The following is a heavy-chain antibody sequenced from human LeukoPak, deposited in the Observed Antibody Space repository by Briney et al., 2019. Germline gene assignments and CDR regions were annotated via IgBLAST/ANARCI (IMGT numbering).Heavy chain of an antibody. CDR1: GFTFSSYW. J-gene: IGHJ4*02. CDR3: ARVSDYSNYFDY. D-gene: IGHD4-11*01. CDR2: LNSDGSTT. V-gene: IGHV3-74*01. Sequence: GGSLRLSCAASGFTFSSYWMHWVRQAPGKGLVWVSHLNSDGSTTTYADSVKGRFTISRDNSKNTLYLQMNSLRAEDTAVYYCARVSDYSNYFDYWGQGTLVTVSS.